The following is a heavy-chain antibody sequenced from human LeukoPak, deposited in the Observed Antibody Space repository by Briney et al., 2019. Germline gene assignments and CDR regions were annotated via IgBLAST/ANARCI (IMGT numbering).Heavy chain of an antibody. V-gene: IGHV3-13*01. Sequence: GGSLRLSCAASGFTFGSYDMHWVRQATGKGLEWVSAIGTAGDTYYPGSVKGRFTISRENAKNSLYLQMNSLRAGDTAVYYCARGSNYYGSGNAFDIWGQGTMVTVSS. CDR2: IGTAGDT. CDR3: ARGSNYYGSGNAFDI. J-gene: IGHJ3*02. D-gene: IGHD3-10*01. CDR1: GFTFGSYD.